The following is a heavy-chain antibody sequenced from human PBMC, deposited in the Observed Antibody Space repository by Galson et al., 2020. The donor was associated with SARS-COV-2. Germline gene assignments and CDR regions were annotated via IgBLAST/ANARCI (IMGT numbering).Heavy chain of an antibody. CDR2: IWYDGSNK. V-gene: IGHV3-33*01. D-gene: IGHD6-19*01. Sequence: TGGSLRLSCAASGFTFSSYGMHWVRQAPGKGLEWVAVIWYDGSNKYYADSVKGRFTISRDNSKNTLYLQMNSLRAEDTAVYYCARDVYSSGWTRYYYYGMDVWGQGTTVTVSS. CDR1: GFTFSSYG. CDR3: ARDVYSSGWTRYYYYGMDV. J-gene: IGHJ6*02.